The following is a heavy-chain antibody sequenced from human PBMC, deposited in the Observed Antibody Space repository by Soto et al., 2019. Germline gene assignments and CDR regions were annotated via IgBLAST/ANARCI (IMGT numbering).Heavy chain of an antibody. CDR1: GGSVSSGSYY. D-gene: IGHD5-18*01. CDR3: ARDLQRGYSYGYGAFDI. CDR2: IYYSGST. Sequence: SETLSLPCTVSGGSVSSGSYYWSWIPQPPGKGLEWIGYIYYSGSTNYNPALKSRVTISVDTSKNQFSLKLSSVTAADTAVYYCARDLQRGYSYGYGAFDIWGQGTMVTVSS. J-gene: IGHJ3*02. V-gene: IGHV4-61*01.